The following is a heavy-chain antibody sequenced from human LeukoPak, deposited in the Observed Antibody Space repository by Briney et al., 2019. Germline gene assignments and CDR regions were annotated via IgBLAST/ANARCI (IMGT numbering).Heavy chain of an antibody. V-gene: IGHV3-21*01. CDR3: ARFGGRWYFDY. CDR2: ISSSSSYI. Sequence: KPGGSLRLSCAASGFTFSSYSMNWVRRAPGKGLEWVSSISSSSSYIYYADSVKGRFTISRDNAKNSLYLQMNSLRAEDTAVYYCARFGGRWYFDYWGQGTLVTVSS. D-gene: IGHD4-23*01. J-gene: IGHJ4*02. CDR1: GFTFSSYS.